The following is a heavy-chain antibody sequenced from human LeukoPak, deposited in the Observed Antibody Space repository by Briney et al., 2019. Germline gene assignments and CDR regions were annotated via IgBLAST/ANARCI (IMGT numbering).Heavy chain of an antibody. V-gene: IGHV1-18*01. CDR1: GYTFISYG. Sequence: ASVKVSRKASGYTFISYGISWVRQAPGQGLEWMGWISAYNGNTDYAQNLQGRVTMTTDTSTSTAYMELRSLRSDDTAVYYCARTGGGGSIAARLHYYYMDVWGKGTTVTVSS. D-gene: IGHD6-6*01. CDR2: ISAYNGNT. J-gene: IGHJ6*03. CDR3: ARTGGGGSIAARLHYYYMDV.